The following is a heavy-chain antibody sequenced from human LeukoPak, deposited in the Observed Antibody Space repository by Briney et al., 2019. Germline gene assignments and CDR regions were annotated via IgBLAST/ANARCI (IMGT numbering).Heavy chain of an antibody. J-gene: IGHJ3*02. CDR3: ARVGPTDDYGDSHDAFDI. Sequence: PSETLSLTCSVSGGSVSSSFWSWIRQPPGKGLEWIGHIYYSGSTNYNPSLKSRVTISVDTSKNHFSLKVTSVTAADTAVYYCARVGPTDDYGDSHDAFDIWGQGTLAAVSS. D-gene: IGHD4-17*01. V-gene: IGHV4-59*02. CDR2: IYYSGST. CDR1: GGSVSSSF.